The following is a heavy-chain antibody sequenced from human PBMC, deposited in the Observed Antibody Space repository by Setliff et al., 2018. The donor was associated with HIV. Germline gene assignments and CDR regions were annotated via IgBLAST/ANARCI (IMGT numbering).Heavy chain of an antibody. CDR2: IYTSGST. Sequence: SETLSLTCAVYGGSFSGYYWSWIRQPAGKGLEWIGRIYTSGSTNYNPSLKSRVTMSVDTSKNQFSLKLSSVTAADTAVYYCARQDYGGNSDYWGQGTLVTVSS. CDR1: GGSFSGYY. D-gene: IGHD4-17*01. CDR3: ARQDYGGNSDY. J-gene: IGHJ4*02. V-gene: IGHV4-59*10.